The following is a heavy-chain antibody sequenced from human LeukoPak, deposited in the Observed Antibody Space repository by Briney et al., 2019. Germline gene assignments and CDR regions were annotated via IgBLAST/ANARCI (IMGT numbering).Heavy chain of an antibody. CDR1: GGTISDYF. V-gene: IGHV4-59*01. J-gene: IGHJ5*02. CDR3: ARTDYGDYWFDP. CDR2: IYSSGTT. D-gene: IGHD4-17*01. Sequence: SETLSLTCTVSGGTISDYFWNWIRQPPGKGLEWIGHIYSSGTTNYNPSHMSRVTISLDTSKNQFSLKLTSVTAADTAVYYCARTDYGDYWFDPWGQGTLVTVSS.